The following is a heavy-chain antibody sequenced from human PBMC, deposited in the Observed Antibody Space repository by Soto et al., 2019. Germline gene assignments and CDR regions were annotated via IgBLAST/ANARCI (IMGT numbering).Heavy chain of an antibody. CDR1: GGTFSSYA. D-gene: IGHD6-6*01. CDR3: ARAWDSSSSVDY. Sequence: GASVKVSFKASGGTFSSYAISWLRQAPGQGLEWMGGIIPIFGTANYAQKFQGRVTITADESTSTAYMELSSLRSEDTAVYYCARAWDSSSSVDYWGQGTLVTVSS. V-gene: IGHV1-69*13. CDR2: IIPIFGTA. J-gene: IGHJ4*02.